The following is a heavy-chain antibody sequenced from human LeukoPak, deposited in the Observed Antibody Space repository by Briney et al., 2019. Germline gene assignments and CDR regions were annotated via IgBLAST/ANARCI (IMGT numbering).Heavy chain of an antibody. CDR1: GFPFSSYW. CDR3: ARTVSAHFFDY. D-gene: IGHD3-3*02. J-gene: IGHJ4*02. V-gene: IGHV3-74*01. Sequence: GGSLRLSCAASGFPFSSYWMHWVRQAPGKGLVWVSRITTDGSSTTYADSVRGRFTISGDNAKNTLYLQMNSLRAEDTAVYYCARTVSAHFFDYWGQGTLVTVSS. CDR2: ITTDGSST.